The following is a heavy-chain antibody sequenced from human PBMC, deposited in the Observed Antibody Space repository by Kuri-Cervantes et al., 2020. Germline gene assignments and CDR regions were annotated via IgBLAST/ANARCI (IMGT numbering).Heavy chain of an antibody. CDR2: INPSGGST. J-gene: IGHJ3*02. V-gene: IGHV1-46*01. CDR3: AGPSCDGSCYEDLDAFDI. CDR1: GYTFTSYY. D-gene: IGHD2-15*01. Sequence: ASVKVSCKASGYTFTSYYMHWVRQAPGQGLEWMGIINPSGGSTSYAQKFQGRVTMTRDTSTSTAYMELSSLRSEDTAVYYCAGPSCDGSCYEDLDAFDIWGQGTMVTVSS.